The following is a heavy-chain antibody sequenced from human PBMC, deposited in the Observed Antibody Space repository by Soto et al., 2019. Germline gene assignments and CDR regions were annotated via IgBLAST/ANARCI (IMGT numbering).Heavy chain of an antibody. V-gene: IGHV3-30*18. CDR2: ISYDGSNK. D-gene: IGHD3-22*01. CDR1: GFTFSSYG. J-gene: IGHJ5*02. CDR3: AKDAAYDSSGYYSGWFDP. Sequence: ESGGGVVQPGRSLRLSCAASGFTFSSYGMHWVRQAPGKGLEWVAVISYDGSNKYYADSVKGRFTISRDNSKNTLYLQMNSLRAEDTAVYYCAKDAAYDSSGYYSGWFDPWGQGTLVTVSS.